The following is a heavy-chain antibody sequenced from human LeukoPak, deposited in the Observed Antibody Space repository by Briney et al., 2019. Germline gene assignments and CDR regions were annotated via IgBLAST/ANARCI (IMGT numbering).Heavy chain of an antibody. CDR1: GFTFSSYW. J-gene: IGHJ3*02. Sequence: GGSLRLSCAASGFTFSSYWMSWVRQAPGKGLEWVANIKKDGSEKYYVDSVKGRFTISRDNAKTSLYLQMNSLRAEDTAVYYCAKTGPYYYGSGRSHAFDIWGQGTMVTVSS. V-gene: IGHV3-7*03. CDR3: AKTGPYYYGSGRSHAFDI. D-gene: IGHD3-10*01. CDR2: IKKDGSEK.